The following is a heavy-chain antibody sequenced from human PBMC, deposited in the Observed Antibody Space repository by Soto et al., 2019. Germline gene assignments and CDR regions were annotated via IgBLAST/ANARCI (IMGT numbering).Heavy chain of an antibody. CDR1: GFTVSNNY. CDR3: GTAPGGGGY. J-gene: IGHJ4*02. Sequence: EVQLVESGGGLIQPGGSLRLSCAVSGFTVSNNYMSWVRQAPGKGLEGVSVIYSGGYTAYGDSVKGRFTISRDNSKNTLFLQKKSLRAHAPAVFFWGTAPGGGGYWGQGTLVTVSS. V-gene: IGHV3-53*01. D-gene: IGHD3-10*01. CDR2: IYSGGYT.